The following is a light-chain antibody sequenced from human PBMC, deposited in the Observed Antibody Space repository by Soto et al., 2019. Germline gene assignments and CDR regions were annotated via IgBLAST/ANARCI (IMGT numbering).Light chain of an antibody. V-gene: IGKV3-20*01. Sequence: EIVLTQSPGTLSLSPGERATLSCRASQSVSSSYLAWYQQKPGQAPRLLIYGASSRATGIPDRFSGSGSGTDFTLTISRLEPEDFAVYSCQQYGSSPPMYTFGQGTK. CDR1: QSVSSSY. CDR3: QQYGSSPPMYT. CDR2: GAS. J-gene: IGKJ2*01.